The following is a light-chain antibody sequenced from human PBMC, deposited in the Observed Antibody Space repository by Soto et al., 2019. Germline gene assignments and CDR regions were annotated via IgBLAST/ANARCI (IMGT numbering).Light chain of an antibody. CDR3: QQYNSYPWT. CDR2: KAS. J-gene: IGKJ1*01. V-gene: IGKV1-5*03. Sequence: DIQMTQSPSTLSASVGDRVTITCRASQSISSWLAWYQQKPGKAPKLLIYKASSLESGVRARFSGSGSGTEFTLTISSLQPDDFATYYGQQYNSYPWTFGQGTKVEIK. CDR1: QSISSW.